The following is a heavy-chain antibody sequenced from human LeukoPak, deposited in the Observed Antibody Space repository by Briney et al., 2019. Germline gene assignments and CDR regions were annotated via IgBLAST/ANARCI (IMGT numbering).Heavy chain of an antibody. CDR2: ISSSSSYI. V-gene: IGHV3-21*01. J-gene: IGHJ4*02. CDR3: ARDTAYCGGDCYSGFDY. CDR1: GFTFSSYS. D-gene: IGHD2-21*02. Sequence: GGSLRLSCAASGFTFSSYSMNWVRQAPGKGLEWVSSISSSSSYIYYADSVKGRFTISRDNAKDSLYLQMNSLRAEDTAVYYCARDTAYCGGDCYSGFDYWGQGTLVTVSS.